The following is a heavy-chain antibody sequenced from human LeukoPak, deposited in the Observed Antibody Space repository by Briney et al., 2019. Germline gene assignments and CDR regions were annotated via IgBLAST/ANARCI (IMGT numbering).Heavy chain of an antibody. J-gene: IGHJ4*02. V-gene: IGHV1-46*01. CDR1: GYTFTSYY. D-gene: IGHD6-19*01. Sequence: ASVKVSCKASGYTFTSYYMHWVRQAPGQGLEWMGIINPSGGSTSYAQKFQGRVTMTRDTSTSTVYMELSSLRSEDTAVYYCAREAISSGWYNPVQYYFDYWGPGTLVAVSS. CDR3: AREAISSGWYNPVQYYFDY. CDR2: INPSGGST.